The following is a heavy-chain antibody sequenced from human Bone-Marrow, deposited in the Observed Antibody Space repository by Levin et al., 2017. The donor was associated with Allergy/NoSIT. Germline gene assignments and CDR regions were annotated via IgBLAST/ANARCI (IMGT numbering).Heavy chain of an antibody. J-gene: IGHJ4*02. V-gene: IGHV1-18*01. Sequence: ASVKVSCKASGYTFTRYPIAWVRQSPGQGLECMGWVSPKTGNANYAQQFQDRVTMTTDTSLSTAYLELRGLVSDDTAVYYCAREYTTAWDGTLDSWGQGTLVTVSS. CDR2: VSPKTGNA. CDR1: GYTFTRYP. D-gene: IGHD2-2*02. CDR3: AREYTTAWDGTLDS.